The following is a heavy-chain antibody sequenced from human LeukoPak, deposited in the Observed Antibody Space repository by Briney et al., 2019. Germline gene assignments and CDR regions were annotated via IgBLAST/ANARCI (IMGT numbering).Heavy chain of an antibody. CDR1: GYTFTSYA. Sequence: ASVKVSCKASGYTFTSYAMHWVRQAPGQRLEWMGWINAGNGNTKYSQSFQGRVTITRDTSASTAYMELSSLRSEDTAMYFCARYAASTEFDYWGQGTLVTVSS. J-gene: IGHJ4*02. D-gene: IGHD1-14*01. CDR3: ARYAASTEFDY. CDR2: INAGNGNT. V-gene: IGHV1-3*01.